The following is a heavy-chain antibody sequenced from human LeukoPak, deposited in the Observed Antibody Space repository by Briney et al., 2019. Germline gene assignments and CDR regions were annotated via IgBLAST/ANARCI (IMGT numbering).Heavy chain of an antibody. J-gene: IGHJ4*02. CDR1: GFTFSDYY. CDR3: ARDRLHYGEYEKTFDY. Sequence: GGSLRLSCAASGFTFSDYYMSWIRQAPGKGLEWVSYISSSGSTIYYADSVKGRFTISRDNAKNSLYLQMNSLRAEDTAVYYCARDRLHYGEYEKTFDYWGQGTLVTVSS. V-gene: IGHV3-11*01. D-gene: IGHD4-17*01. CDR2: ISSSGSTI.